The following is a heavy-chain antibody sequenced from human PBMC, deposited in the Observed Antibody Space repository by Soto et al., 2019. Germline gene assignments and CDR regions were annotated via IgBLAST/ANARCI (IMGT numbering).Heavy chain of an antibody. Sequence: QVQLQESGPGLVKPSETLSLTCTVSGGSISSYYWSWIRQPPGKGLEWNGYIYYSGSTNYNPSLKLRVTISVDTSKNQFSLKLSSVTAADTAVYYCARRYGGNFDYWGQGTLVTVSS. V-gene: IGHV4-59*01. D-gene: IGHD2-15*01. CDR3: ARRYGGNFDY. CDR2: IYYSGST. J-gene: IGHJ4*02. CDR1: GGSISSYY.